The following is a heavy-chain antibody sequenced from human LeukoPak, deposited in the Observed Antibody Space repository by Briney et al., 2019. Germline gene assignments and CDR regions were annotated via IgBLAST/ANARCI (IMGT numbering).Heavy chain of an antibody. J-gene: IGHJ4*02. CDR2: IKSDGSRT. CDR3: ARDPDLSGYSFFDY. V-gene: IGHV3-74*01. CDR1: GFTVTSSY. D-gene: IGHD3-22*01. Sequence: PGGSLRLSCAASGFTVTSSYMTWVRQAPGKGLVWVSRIKSDGSRTTYADSVKGRFTISRDNAKNTLYLQMNSLRAEDTAVYYCARDPDLSGYSFFDYWGQGALVTVFS.